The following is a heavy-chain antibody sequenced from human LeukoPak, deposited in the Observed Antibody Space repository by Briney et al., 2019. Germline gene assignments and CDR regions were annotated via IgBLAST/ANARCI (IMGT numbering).Heavy chain of an antibody. J-gene: IGHJ3*02. CDR2: IYSGGGT. CDR1: GFIVSSNH. CDR3: ARGGSYLSAFDI. D-gene: IGHD1-26*01. Sequence: PGGSLRLSCAASGFIVSSNHMSWVRQAPGKGLEWVSVIYSGGGTYYADSVKGRFTISRDDSKNTLSLQMNSLRAEDTAVYYCARGGSYLSAFDIWGQGTMVTVSS. V-gene: IGHV3-53*01.